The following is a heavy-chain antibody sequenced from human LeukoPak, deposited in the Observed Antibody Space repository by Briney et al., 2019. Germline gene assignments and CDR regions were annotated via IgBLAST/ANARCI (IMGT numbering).Heavy chain of an antibody. V-gene: IGHV3-48*04. CDR3: ARDRVQYYYGSGSAFDI. CDR1: GFTFSSYS. J-gene: IGHJ3*02. CDR2: ISSSSSTI. D-gene: IGHD3-10*01. Sequence: GGSLRLSCAASGFTFSSYSMTWVRQAPGKGLEWLSYISSSSSTIFYADSVKGRFTISRDNAKNSLYLQMNSLRAEDTAVYYCARDRVQYYYGSGSAFDIWGQGTMVTVSS.